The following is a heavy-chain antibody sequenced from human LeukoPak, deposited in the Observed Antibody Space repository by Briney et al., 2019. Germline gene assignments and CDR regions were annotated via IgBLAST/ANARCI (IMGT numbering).Heavy chain of an antibody. D-gene: IGHD2-2*01. CDR1: GGTFSSYA. J-gene: IGHJ5*02. CDR3: ARGTVVVPAAIPPAPHDYSNYGGFDP. Sequence: SVKVSCKASGGTFSSYAISWVRQAPGQGLEWMGGIFPIFGTANYAQKFQGRVTITADESTSTAYMELSSLRSEDTAVYYCARGTVVVPAAIPPAPHDYSNYGGFDPWGQGTLVTVSS. CDR2: IFPIFGTA. V-gene: IGHV1-69*13.